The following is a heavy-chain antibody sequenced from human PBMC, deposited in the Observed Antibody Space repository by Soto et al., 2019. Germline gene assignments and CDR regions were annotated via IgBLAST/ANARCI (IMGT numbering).Heavy chain of an antibody. CDR3: ARQRTGDFYDAFDI. J-gene: IGHJ3*02. V-gene: IGHV4-39*01. CDR2: IYYSGST. Sequence: QLQLQESGPGLVKPSETLSLTCTVSGGSLSRRDYYWGWIRQPPGKGLEWFGSIYYSGSTSYNPSLKSRLTISVDTSKNQFSLKLSSVTAADTAVYYCARQRTGDFYDAFDIWGQGTMVTVSS. CDR1: GGSLSRRDYY. D-gene: IGHD7-27*01.